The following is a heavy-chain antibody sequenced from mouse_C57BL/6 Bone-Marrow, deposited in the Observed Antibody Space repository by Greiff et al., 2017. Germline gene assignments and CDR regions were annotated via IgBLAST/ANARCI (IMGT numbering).Heavy chain of an antibody. CDR1: GGRGGEGG. D-gene: IGHD2-4*01. Sequence: EVKVVESGGGLGKTGGSGKLAWGEEGGRGGEGGRGGGRQAPGKGLEWVTYISSGSSTIYYADTVKGRFTISRDNAKNTLFLQMTSLRSEDTAMYYCASGIYYDWGFAYWGQGTLVTVSA. CDR2: ISSGSSTI. V-gene: IGHV5-17*01. CDR3: ASGIYYDWGFAY. J-gene: IGHJ3*01.